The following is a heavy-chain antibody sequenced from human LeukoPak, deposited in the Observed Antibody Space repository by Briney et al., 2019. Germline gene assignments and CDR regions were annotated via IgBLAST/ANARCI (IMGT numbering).Heavy chain of an antibody. D-gene: IGHD1-20*01. J-gene: IGHJ6*03. CDR3: ARDAPGITGTDGPNSYYYYMDV. CDR1: GFTFSSYA. CDR2: ISSNGGST. Sequence: PGGSLRLSCAASGFTFSSYAMHWVRQAPGKGLEYVSAISSNGGSTYYANSVKGRFTISRDNSKNTLYLQMGSLRAEDMAVYYCARDAPGITGTDGPNSYYYYMDVWGKGTTVTVSS. V-gene: IGHV3-64*01.